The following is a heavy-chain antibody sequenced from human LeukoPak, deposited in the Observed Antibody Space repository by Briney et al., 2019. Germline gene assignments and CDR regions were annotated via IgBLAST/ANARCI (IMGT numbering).Heavy chain of an antibody. J-gene: IGHJ4*02. Sequence: SETLSLTCTVSGGSISSYFWTWIRQPPGKGLEWIGFVSYSGITNYNPSLKRRVTISVDTSNNQFSLKLSSVTAADPAVYYWAGPHGGFYYGKLDDWGRGSRVPVSS. V-gene: IGHV4-59*01. CDR3: AGPHGGFYYGKLDD. CDR2: VSYSGIT. CDR1: GGSISSYF. D-gene: IGHD1-26*01.